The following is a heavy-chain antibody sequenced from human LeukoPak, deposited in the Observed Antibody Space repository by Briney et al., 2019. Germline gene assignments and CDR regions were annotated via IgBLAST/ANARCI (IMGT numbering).Heavy chain of an antibody. V-gene: IGHV4-59*12. J-gene: IGHJ5*02. Sequence: PSETLSLTCTVSGGSISSYYWSWIRQPPGKGLEWIGYIYYSGSTNYNPSLKSRVTISVDTSKNQFSLKLSSVTAADTAVYYCARSPEMPRFGGPLSASRAVRNWFDPWGQGTLVTVSS. CDR3: ARSPEMPRFGGPLSASRAVRNWFDP. D-gene: IGHD3-16*01. CDR2: IYYSGST. CDR1: GGSISSYY.